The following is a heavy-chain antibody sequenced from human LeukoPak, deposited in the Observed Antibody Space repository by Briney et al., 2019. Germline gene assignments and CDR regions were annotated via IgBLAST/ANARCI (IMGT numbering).Heavy chain of an antibody. Sequence: GGSLRLSCAASGFTSSSYSMNWVRQAPGKGLEWVSSISSSSSYIYYADSVKGRFTISRDNAKNSLYLQMNSLRPEDTAVYYCRGGHYSGLERWGRGTLVTVSP. J-gene: IGHJ4*02. D-gene: IGHD3-10*01. CDR3: RGGHYSGLER. V-gene: IGHV3-21*01. CDR2: ISSSSSYI. CDR1: GFTSSSYS.